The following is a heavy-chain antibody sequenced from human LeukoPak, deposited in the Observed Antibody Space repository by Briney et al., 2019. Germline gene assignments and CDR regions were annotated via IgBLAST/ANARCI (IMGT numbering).Heavy chain of an antibody. Sequence: GGSLRLSCAASGLTFSSYWMSWVRQAPGKGLEWVANIKQDGSEKYYVDSVKGRFTISRDNAKNSLYLQMNSLRAEDTAVYYCARDQAVAGRGIDYWGQGTLVTVSS. J-gene: IGHJ4*02. CDR3: ARDQAVAGRGIDY. V-gene: IGHV3-7*05. CDR2: IKQDGSEK. CDR1: GLTFSSYW. D-gene: IGHD6-19*01.